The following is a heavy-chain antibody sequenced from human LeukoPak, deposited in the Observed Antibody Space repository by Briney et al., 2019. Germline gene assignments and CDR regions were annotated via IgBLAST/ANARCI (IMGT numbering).Heavy chain of an antibody. D-gene: IGHD3-9*01. J-gene: IGHJ4*02. CDR2: ISTSGGRI. CDR1: GFTFSSHA. CDR3: ARDLTGTYSFDC. Sequence: SGGSLRLSCAASGFTFSSHAMHWVRQAPGKGLEYVSTISTSGGRIYYANSVKDRFTISRDDSKNTLYLQMGSLRPQDMGFYYCARDLTGTYSFDCWGQGTLVTVSS. V-gene: IGHV3-64*01.